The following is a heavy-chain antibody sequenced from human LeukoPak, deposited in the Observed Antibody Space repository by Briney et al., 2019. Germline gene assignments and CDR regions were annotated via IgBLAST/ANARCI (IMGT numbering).Heavy chain of an antibody. CDR3: ARDPRSMVRGVIGFDP. Sequence: GGSLRLSCAASGFTFSSYEMNWVRQAPGKGLEWVSDISSSGSTIYYADSVKGRFTISRDNAKNSLYLQMNSLRAEDTAVYYCARDPRSMVRGVIGFDPWGQGTLVTVSS. D-gene: IGHD3-10*01. J-gene: IGHJ5*02. V-gene: IGHV3-48*03. CDR1: GFTFSSYE. CDR2: ISSSGSTI.